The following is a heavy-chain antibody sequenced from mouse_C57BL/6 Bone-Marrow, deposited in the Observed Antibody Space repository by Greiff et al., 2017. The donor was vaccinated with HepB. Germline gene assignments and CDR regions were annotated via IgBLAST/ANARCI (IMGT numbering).Heavy chain of an antibody. Sequence: VQLQQSGPGMVKPSQSLSLTCTVTGYSITSGYDWHWIRHFPGNKLEWMGYISYSGSTNYNPSLKSRISITHDTSKNHFFLKLNSVTTEDTATYYCARGRGYDGAWFAYWGQGTLVTVSA. D-gene: IGHD2-2*01. V-gene: IGHV3-1*01. J-gene: IGHJ3*01. CDR1: GYSITSGYD. CDR3: ARGRGYDGAWFAY. CDR2: ISYSGST.